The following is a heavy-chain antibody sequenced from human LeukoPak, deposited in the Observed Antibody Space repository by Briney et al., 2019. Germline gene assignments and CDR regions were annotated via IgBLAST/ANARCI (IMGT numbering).Heavy chain of an antibody. CDR2: ISAYNGNT. J-gene: IGHJ5*02. CDR3: ARDHTIIRYFDWLLPNWFDP. Sequence: GSSVKVSCKASGYTFTSYGISWVRQAPGQGLEWMGWISAYNGNTNYAQKLQGRVTMTTDTSTSTAYMELRSLRSDDTAVYYCARDHTIIRYFDWLLPNWFDPWGQGTLVTVSS. V-gene: IGHV1-18*01. CDR1: GYTFTSYG. D-gene: IGHD3-9*01.